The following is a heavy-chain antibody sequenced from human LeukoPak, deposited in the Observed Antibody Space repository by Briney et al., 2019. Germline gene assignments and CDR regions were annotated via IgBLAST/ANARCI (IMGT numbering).Heavy chain of an antibody. Sequence: KTGGSLRLSCAASGFTFSSYSMNWVRQAPGKGLEWVSSISSSSNYIHYPDSVKGRFTISRDNAKNSLYLQMNSLRADDTAIYYCARDWWTGSTDYFDCWGQGTLVTVSS. D-gene: IGHD1-7*01. CDR1: GFTFSSYS. V-gene: IGHV3-21*01. J-gene: IGHJ4*02. CDR3: ARDWWTGSTDYFDC. CDR2: ISSSSNYI.